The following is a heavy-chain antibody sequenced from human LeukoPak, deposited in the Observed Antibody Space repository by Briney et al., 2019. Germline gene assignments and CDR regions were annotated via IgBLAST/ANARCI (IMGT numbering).Heavy chain of an antibody. CDR3: ATSVMVYYYYGMDV. D-gene: IGHD2-8*01. V-gene: IGHV3-48*03. J-gene: IGHJ6*04. CDR1: GFTFSSYE. Sequence: AGGSLRLSCAASGFTFSSYEMNWVRQAPGKGLEWVSYISSSGSTIYYADSVKGRFTFSRDNAKNSLYLQMNSLRAEDTAVYYCATSVMVYYYYGMDVWGKGTTVTVSS. CDR2: ISSSGSTI.